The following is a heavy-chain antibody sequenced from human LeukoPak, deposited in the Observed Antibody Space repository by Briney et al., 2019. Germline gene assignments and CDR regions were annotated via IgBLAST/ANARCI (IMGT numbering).Heavy chain of an antibody. CDR2: IKQDGSVK. CDR3: ARIGYSSSSFDY. J-gene: IGHJ4*02. V-gene: IGHV3-7*01. Sequence: GGSLRLSCAASGFTFSNYWMSWVRQAPGRGLEWVANIKQDGSVKYYVDSVKGRFTISRENAKNSLYLQMNSLRAEDTAVYYCARIGYSSSSFDYWGQGTLVTVSS. CDR1: GFTFSNYW. D-gene: IGHD6-19*01.